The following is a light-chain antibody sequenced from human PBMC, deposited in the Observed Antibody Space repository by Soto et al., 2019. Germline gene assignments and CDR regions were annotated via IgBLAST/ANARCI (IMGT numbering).Light chain of an antibody. CDR3: SSYAGSNNLV. J-gene: IGLJ2*01. CDR1: SSGVGGYNY. Sequence: QSALTQPPSASGSPGQSVTISCTGTSSGVGGYNYVSWYQQHPGKAPKLMIYEVSKRPSGVPDRFSGSKSGNTASLTVSGLQAEDEADYCCSSYAGSNNLVFGGGTKVTVL. CDR2: EVS. V-gene: IGLV2-8*01.